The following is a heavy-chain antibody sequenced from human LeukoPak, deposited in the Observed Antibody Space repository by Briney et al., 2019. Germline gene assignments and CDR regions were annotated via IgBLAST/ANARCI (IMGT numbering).Heavy chain of an antibody. V-gene: IGHV3-7*01. CDR3: ARGGRITIFGAARISRRAVGFDY. Sequence: GGSLRLSCAASGFTFSSYWMSWVRQAPGKGLEWVANIKQDGSEKYYVDSVKGRFTISRDNAKNSLYLQMNSLRAEDTAVYYCARGGRITIFGAARISRRAVGFDYWGQGTLVTVSS. D-gene: IGHD3-3*01. CDR2: IKQDGSEK. J-gene: IGHJ4*02. CDR1: GFTFSSYW.